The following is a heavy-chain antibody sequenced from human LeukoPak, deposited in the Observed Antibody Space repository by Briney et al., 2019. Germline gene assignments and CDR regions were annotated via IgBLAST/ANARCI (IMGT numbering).Heavy chain of an antibody. CDR2: INHSGST. CDR1: GGSFSDYY. J-gene: IGHJ6*03. CDR3: ARMRGGGIGYHYYVDV. D-gene: IGHD2-15*01. V-gene: IGHV4-34*01. Sequence: PSETLSLTCAVYGGSFSDYYWSWIRQPPGKGLEWIGEINHSGSTNYNPSLKSRLSISVDTSKNQFSLKLTSVTAADTAFYYCARMRGGGIGYHYYVDVWGKGTTVIVSS.